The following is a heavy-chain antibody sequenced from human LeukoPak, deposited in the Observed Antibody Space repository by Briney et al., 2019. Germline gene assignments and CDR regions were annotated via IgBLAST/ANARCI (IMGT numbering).Heavy chain of an antibody. J-gene: IGHJ4*02. CDR1: GYTFTSYY. Sequence: GASVKVSCKASGYTFTSYYMHWVRQAPGQGLEWMGIINPSGGSTSYAQKFQGRVTMTRDTSTSTVYMELSSLRSEDTAVYYCARDRYCSGGSCYSVEYYFDYWGQGTLVTVSS. D-gene: IGHD2-15*01. CDR2: INPSGGST. CDR3: ARDRYCSGGSCYSVEYYFDY. V-gene: IGHV1-46*01.